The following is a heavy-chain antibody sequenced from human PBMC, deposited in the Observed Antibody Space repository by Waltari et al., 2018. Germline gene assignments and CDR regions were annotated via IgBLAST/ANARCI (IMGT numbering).Heavy chain of an antibody. CDR3: ASSSDAGDY. CDR1: GGSFSDYY. Sequence: QVQLQQWGAGLVKPSETLSLTCAVYGGSFSDYYWSWTRQPPGQGLEWIGEINQSLSAKYNPSLESRVTISVDRSKNQFSRNLRSVTAADTAVYYCASSSDAGDYWGQGTLVTVSS. V-gene: IGHV4-34*01. J-gene: IGHJ4*02. CDR2: INQSLSA. D-gene: IGHD6-13*01.